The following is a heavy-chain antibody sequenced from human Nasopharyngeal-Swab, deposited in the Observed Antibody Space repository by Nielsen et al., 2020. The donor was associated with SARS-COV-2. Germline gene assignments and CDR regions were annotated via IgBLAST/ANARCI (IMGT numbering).Heavy chain of an antibody. Sequence: SETLSPTCPVSGGSINNYYWSWIRRPAGKGLEWIGRIYFSGSTNYNPSLKSRVTMSVDMSKNQFSLKLSSVTAADTAVYYCAREEQSFDYWGQGTLVAVSS. CDR1: GGSINNYY. CDR2: IYFSGST. V-gene: IGHV4-4*07. J-gene: IGHJ4*02. D-gene: IGHD1-26*01. CDR3: AREEQSFDY.